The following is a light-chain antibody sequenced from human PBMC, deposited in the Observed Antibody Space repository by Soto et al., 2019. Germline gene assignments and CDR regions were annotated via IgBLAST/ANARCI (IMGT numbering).Light chain of an antibody. CDR2: DAS. CDR3: QQFNNYPIT. V-gene: IGKV1D-13*01. CDR1: QGISSA. J-gene: IGKJ5*01. Sequence: AIQLTQSPSSLSASVGDRVTITCRASQGISSALAWYQQKPGKAPKSLIYDASSLESGVPSRFRGRGSGTDFTLTISSLQPEDFATYYCQQFNNYPITFGQGTRLEIK.